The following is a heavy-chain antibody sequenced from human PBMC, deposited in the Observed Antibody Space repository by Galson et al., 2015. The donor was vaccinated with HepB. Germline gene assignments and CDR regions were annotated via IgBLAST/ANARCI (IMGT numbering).Heavy chain of an antibody. CDR2: IIPIFGTA. Sequence: SVKVSCKASGGTFSSYAISWVRQAPGQGLEWMGGIIPIFGTANYAQKFQGRVTITADESTSTAYMELSSLRSEDTAVYYCARVYSSSWYGVYYGMDVWGQGTTVTVSS. CDR3: ARVYSSSWYGVYYGMDV. D-gene: IGHD6-13*01. J-gene: IGHJ6*02. V-gene: IGHV1-69*13. CDR1: GGTFSSYA.